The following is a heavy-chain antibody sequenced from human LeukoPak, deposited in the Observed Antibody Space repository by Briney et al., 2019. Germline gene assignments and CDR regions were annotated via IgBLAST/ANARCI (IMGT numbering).Heavy chain of an antibody. J-gene: IGHJ4*02. CDR2: IRSKASGGTT. CDR3: TRGYSIDY. V-gene: IGHV3-49*02. Sequence: WIRQPPGKGLEWVGFIRSKASGGTTEYAASVKGRFTISRDDSKSIAYLQMNSLITEDTAVYYCTRGYSIDYWGQGTLVTVSS. D-gene: IGHD4-11*01.